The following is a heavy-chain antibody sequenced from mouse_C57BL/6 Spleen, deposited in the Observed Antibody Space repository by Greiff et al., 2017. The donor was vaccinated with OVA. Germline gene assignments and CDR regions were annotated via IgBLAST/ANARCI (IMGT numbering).Heavy chain of an antibody. CDR1: GFTFSSYA. J-gene: IGHJ3*01. CDR2: ISDGGSYT. Sequence: VQLKESGGGLVKPGGSLKLSCAASGFTFSSYAMSCVRQTPEKRLEWVATISDGGSYTYYPDNVQGRFTISRDNAKNNLYLQMSHLKSEDTAMYYCAREGNGTFAYWGQGTLVTVSA. V-gene: IGHV5-4*01. D-gene: IGHD3-1*01. CDR3: AREGNGTFAY.